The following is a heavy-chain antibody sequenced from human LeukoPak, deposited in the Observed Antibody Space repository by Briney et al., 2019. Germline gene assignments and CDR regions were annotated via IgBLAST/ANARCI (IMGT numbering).Heavy chain of an antibody. J-gene: IGHJ5*02. V-gene: IGHV4-39*01. Sequence: PSETLSLTCTVSGDSIGSSSYYWGWIRQPPGKGLEWIGSIYYSGSTYYNPSLKSRVTISVDTSKNQFSLRLSSVTAADTAVYSCARQRIAAVDPKLNWFDPWGQGTLVTVSS. D-gene: IGHD6-13*01. CDR3: ARQRIAAVDPKLNWFDP. CDR2: IYYSGST. CDR1: GDSIGSSSYY.